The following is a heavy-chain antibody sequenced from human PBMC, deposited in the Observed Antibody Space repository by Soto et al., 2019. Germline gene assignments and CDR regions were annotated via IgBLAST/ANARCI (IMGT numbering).Heavy chain of an antibody. CDR1: GFTFSSYA. V-gene: IGHV3-23*01. CDR3: ARAVEDYPYYYYGMDV. CDR2: ISGSGGST. Sequence: EVQLLESGGGLVQPGGSLRLSCAASGFTFSSYAMSWVRQAPGKGLEWVSAISGSGGSTYYADSVKCRFTISRDNSKNTLYLQMNSLRAEDTAVYYCARAVEDYPYYYYGMDVWGQGTTVTVSS. D-gene: IGHD3-16*01. J-gene: IGHJ6*02.